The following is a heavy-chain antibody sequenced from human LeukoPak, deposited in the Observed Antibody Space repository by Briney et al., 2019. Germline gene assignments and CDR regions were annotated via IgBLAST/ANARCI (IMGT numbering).Heavy chain of an antibody. Sequence: GGSLRLSCAASGFSFSSYAMHWVRQAPGKGLEWVSTITGDGGNTYYADSVKGRITISRDNSKNTLFLQMDSLRVDDTALYYCAKVPYSSDWDHPDYWGQGTLVTVSS. J-gene: IGHJ4*02. V-gene: IGHV3-23*01. D-gene: IGHD6-19*01. CDR1: GFSFSSYA. CDR2: ITGDGGNT. CDR3: AKVPYSSDWDHPDY.